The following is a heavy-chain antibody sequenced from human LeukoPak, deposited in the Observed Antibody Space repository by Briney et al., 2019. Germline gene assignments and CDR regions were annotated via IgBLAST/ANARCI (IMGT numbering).Heavy chain of an antibody. V-gene: IGHV3-21*01. Sequence: GGSLRLSCAASGFTFSSYSMNWVRQAPGKGLEWVSSISSSSSYIYYADSVKGQFTISRDNAKNSLYLQMNSLRAEDTAVYYCARDQGIEVPLYYGMDVWGKGTTVTVSS. CDR3: ARDQGIEVPLYYGMDV. D-gene: IGHD2-21*01. CDR2: ISSSSSYI. J-gene: IGHJ6*04. CDR1: GFTFSSYS.